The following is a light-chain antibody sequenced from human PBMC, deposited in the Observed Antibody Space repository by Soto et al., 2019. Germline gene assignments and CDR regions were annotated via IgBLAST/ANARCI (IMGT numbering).Light chain of an antibody. J-gene: IGLJ1*01. V-gene: IGLV2-8*01. CDR2: EVN. CDR3: SSYAGSSNV. CDR1: ISDVGGYNY. Sequence: SAPSPAPAGSGSAGQSRAISYTGTISDVGGYNYVSWYQQHPGKAPKLMIYEVNKRPSGVPDRFSGSKSGNTASLTVSGLQAEDEADYYCSSYAGSSNVFGTGTKVTV.